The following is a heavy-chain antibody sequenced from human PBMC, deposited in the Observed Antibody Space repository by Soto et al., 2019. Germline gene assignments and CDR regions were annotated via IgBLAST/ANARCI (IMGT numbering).Heavy chain of an antibody. CDR2: ISYDGSNK. CDR1: GFTFSSYA. J-gene: IGHJ1*01. V-gene: IGHV3-30-3*01. CDR3: ARVAPDPDSSGWYGYFQH. Sequence: GGFLRLSCAASGFTFSSYAMHWVRQAPGKGLEWVAVISYDGSNKYYADSVKGRFTISRDNSKNTLYLQMNSLRAEDTAVYYCARVAPDPDSSGWYGYFQHWGQGTLVTVSS. D-gene: IGHD6-19*01.